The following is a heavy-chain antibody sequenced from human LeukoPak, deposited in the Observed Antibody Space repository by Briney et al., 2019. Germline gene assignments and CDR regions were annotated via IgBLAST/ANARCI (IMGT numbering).Heavy chain of an antibody. CDR2: ISSGGSTI. CDR1: GFTFSRYW. D-gene: IGHD3-10*01. CDR3: ARDFRGLSWYFDY. J-gene: IGHJ4*02. Sequence: GGSLRLSCAASGFTFSRYWMNWARQAPGRGLEWVSYISSGGSTIYYADSVKGRFTISRDNAKNSLYLQMNSLRAEDTAVYYCARDFRGLSWYFDYWGQGTLVTVSS. V-gene: IGHV3-48*01.